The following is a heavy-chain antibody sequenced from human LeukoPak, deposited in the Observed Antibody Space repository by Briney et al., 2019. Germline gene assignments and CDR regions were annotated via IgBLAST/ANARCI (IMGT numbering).Heavy chain of an antibody. V-gene: IGHV1-24*01. D-gene: IGHD3-10*01. J-gene: IGHJ3*02. CDR2: FGPEDGET. CDR1: ESSLPELS. Sequence: ASVRVSCEVSESSLPELSMHVGQAAPGKGLGRGGVFGPEDGETIYAQKFQGRVTMTEDTSTDTAYMELSSLRSEDTAVYYCATSITMVQGRMEAFHIWAQGTMVTVSS. CDR3: ATSITMVQGRMEAFHI.